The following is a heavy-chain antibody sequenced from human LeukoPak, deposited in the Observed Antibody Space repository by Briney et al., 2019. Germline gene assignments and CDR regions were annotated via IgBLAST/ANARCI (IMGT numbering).Heavy chain of an antibody. V-gene: IGHV3-15*01. CDR3: AKDIYDILTGYYPEIDY. J-gene: IGHJ4*02. CDR1: GFTFSNAW. CDR2: IKSKTDGGTT. D-gene: IGHD3-9*01. Sequence: GGSLRLSCAASGFTFSNAWMNWVRQAPGKGLEWVGRIKSKTDGGTTDYAAPVKGRFTISRDNSKNTLYLQMNSLRAEDTAVYYCAKDIYDILTGYYPEIDYWGQGTLVTVSS.